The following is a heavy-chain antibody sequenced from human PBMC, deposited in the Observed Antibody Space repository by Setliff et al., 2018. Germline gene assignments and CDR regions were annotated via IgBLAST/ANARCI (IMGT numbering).Heavy chain of an antibody. CDR2: IYYSGNT. Sequence: PSETLSLTCTVSSGSISSSSYYWGWIRQPPGKGLEWIGTIYYSGNTNYNPSLKSRVTISGDTSQNYFSLKLTSVTEADTAVYYCARGPPGYYYYMNVWGQGTTVTVSS. V-gene: IGHV4-39*07. J-gene: IGHJ6*03. CDR1: SGSISSSSYY. CDR3: ARGPPGYYYYMNV.